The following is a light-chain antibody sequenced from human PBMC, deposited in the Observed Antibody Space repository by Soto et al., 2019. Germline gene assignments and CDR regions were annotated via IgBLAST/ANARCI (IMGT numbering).Light chain of an antibody. CDR3: QQANSFPYT. J-gene: IGKJ2*01. CDR2: AAS. Sequence: DIQMTQSPPYVSASEGDRVTITCLASQAISSWLAWYQQKPGTAPKLLIYAASTLQSGVPSRFSGSGSGTEFTLTISRLQPEDFATYYCQQANSFPYTFGQGTKLEIK. CDR1: QAISSW. V-gene: IGKV1-12*01.